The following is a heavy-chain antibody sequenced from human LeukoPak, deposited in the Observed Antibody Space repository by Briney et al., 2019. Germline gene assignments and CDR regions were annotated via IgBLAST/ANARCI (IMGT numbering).Heavy chain of an antibody. CDR1: GFTFSDYW. Sequence: KPGGSLRLSCAASGFTFSDYWMSWFRQDPGKGLEWGAYISSISGTTKYYADSVKGRFTLSRDNAKNSLYLQMNSLRAEDTAVYYCTRLGIITAAGTVDYWGQGALVTVSS. CDR2: ISSISGTTK. V-gene: IGHV3-11*01. D-gene: IGHD6-13*01. J-gene: IGHJ4*01. CDR3: TRLGIITAAGTVDY.